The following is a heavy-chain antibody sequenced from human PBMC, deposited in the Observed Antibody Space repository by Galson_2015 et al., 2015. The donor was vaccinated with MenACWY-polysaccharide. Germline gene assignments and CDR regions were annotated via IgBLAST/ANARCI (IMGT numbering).Heavy chain of an antibody. Sequence: SLRLSCAASGFTFSNHWMHWVRQAPGEGRVWVSRINPYAAIINYADSVKGRFAISRDNARDTLYLEMNSLRAEDTGVYFCARDRVDAVVIYDHTMFDSWGQGVLVTVSS. CDR2: INPYAAII. V-gene: IGHV3-74*01. D-gene: IGHD5-18*01. J-gene: IGHJ4*02. CDR1: GFTFSNHW. CDR3: ARDRVDAVVIYDHTMFDS.